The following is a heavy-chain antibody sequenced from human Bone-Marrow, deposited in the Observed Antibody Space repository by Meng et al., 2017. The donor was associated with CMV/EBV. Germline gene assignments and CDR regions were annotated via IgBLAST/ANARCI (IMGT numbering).Heavy chain of an antibody. CDR2: IYYSGST. V-gene: IGHV4-39*07. CDR1: GGSISSSSYY. J-gene: IGHJ5*02. Sequence: SETLSLTCTVSGGSISSSSYYWGWIRQPPGKGLEWIGSIYYSGSTYYNPSLKSRVTISVDTSKNQFSLKLSSVTAADTAVYYCARDVRDRFDPWGPGNLVNVAS. CDR3: ARDVRDRFDP.